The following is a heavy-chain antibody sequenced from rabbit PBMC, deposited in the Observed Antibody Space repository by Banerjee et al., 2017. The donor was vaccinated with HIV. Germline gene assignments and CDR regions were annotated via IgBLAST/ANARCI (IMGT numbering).Heavy chain of an antibody. CDR2: NSAGSSGSA. Sequence: QEQVVASGGGLVPAGGPLTLTCTASGFSFSSGDFMCWGRPAPGGGVEWSGCNSAGSSGSADYASWAKGRFTISKTSSTAVTLQMTSLTAADTATYFCARALSGGSGGYFSWWGQGTLVTVS. V-gene: IGHV1S45*01. CDR3: ARALSGGSGGYFSW. J-gene: IGHJ3*01. D-gene: IGHD1-1*01. CDR1: GFSFSSGDF.